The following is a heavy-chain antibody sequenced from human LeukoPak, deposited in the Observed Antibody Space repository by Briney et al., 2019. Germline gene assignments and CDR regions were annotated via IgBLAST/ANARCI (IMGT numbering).Heavy chain of an antibody. V-gene: IGHV3-23*01. CDR2: ISGSGGST. Sequence: GGSLRLSCAASGFTFSSYAMSWVRQAPGKGLEWVSGISGSGGSTYSADSVKGRFTISRDNSKSTLYLQMNSLRAEDTAVYYCAKHNYYDSSGYYYGGYFDYWGQGTLVTVSS. CDR1: GFTFSSYA. D-gene: IGHD3-22*01. J-gene: IGHJ4*02. CDR3: AKHNYYDSSGYYYGGYFDY.